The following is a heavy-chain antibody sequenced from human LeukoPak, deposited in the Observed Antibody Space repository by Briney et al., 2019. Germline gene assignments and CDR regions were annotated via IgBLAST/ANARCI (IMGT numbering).Heavy chain of an antibody. CDR3: ARGGGIAVAEGNYYMDV. D-gene: IGHD6-19*01. V-gene: IGHV3-21*01. J-gene: IGHJ6*03. CDR2: ISSGSRYI. Sequence: GGSLRLSCAASGFTFSTYDMNWVRQAPGKGLEWVSSISSGSRYIYYADSVKGRFTISRGNAKNSMYLQMNSLRVEDTAVYYCARGGGIAVAEGNYYMDVWGKGTTVTVSS. CDR1: GFTFSTYD.